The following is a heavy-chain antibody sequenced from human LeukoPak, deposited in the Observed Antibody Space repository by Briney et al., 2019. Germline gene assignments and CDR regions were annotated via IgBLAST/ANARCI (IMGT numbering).Heavy chain of an antibody. D-gene: IGHD3-22*01. J-gene: IGHJ4*02. CDR1: GGSISSSSYY. CDR2: IYYSGST. Sequence: SETLSLTCTVSGGSISSSSYYWGWIRQPPGKGLEWIGSIYYSGSTYYNPSLKSRVTISVDTSKNQFSLKLSSVTAADTAVYYCSSGSTHMEDYWGQGTLVTVSS. CDR3: SSGSTHMEDY. V-gene: IGHV4-39*07.